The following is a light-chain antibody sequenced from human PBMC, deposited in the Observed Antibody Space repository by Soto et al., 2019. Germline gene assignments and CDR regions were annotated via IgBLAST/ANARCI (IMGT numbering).Light chain of an antibody. V-gene: IGLV2-14*01. CDR3: YSYTTTSTYV. CDR1: TSDVGGYHF. J-gene: IGLJ1*01. CDR2: EVT. Sequence: QSALTQPASVSGSPGQSITLSCTGTTSDVGGYHFVSWYQQHPGKAPKLMMYEVTNRPSGVSDRFSGSKSGNTASLTISGLQAEDEADYYCYSYTTTSTYVFGSGTKVTVL.